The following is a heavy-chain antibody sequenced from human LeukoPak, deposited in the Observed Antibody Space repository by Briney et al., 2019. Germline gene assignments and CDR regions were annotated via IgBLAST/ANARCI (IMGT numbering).Heavy chain of an antibody. D-gene: IGHD6-19*01. CDR1: GGSFSGYY. Sequence: PSETLSLTCAVYGGSFSGYYWSWIRQPPGKGLEWIGEINHSGSTNYSPSLKSRVTISVDTSKNQFSLKLSSVTAADTAVYYCASPTRIAVDGLPHADWGQGTLVTVSS. V-gene: IGHV4-34*01. CDR2: INHSGST. J-gene: IGHJ4*02. CDR3: ASPTRIAVDGLPHAD.